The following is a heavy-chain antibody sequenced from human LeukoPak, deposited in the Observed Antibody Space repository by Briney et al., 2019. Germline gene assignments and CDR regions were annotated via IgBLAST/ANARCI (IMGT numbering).Heavy chain of an antibody. V-gene: IGHV4-59*01. CDR2: IYYSGST. CDR3: ASYSGYDKTFDY. D-gene: IGHD5-12*01. CDR1: GGSISSYY. J-gene: IGHJ4*02. Sequence: PSETLSLTXTVSGGSISSYYWSWIGQPPGKGLEWIGYIYYSGSTNYNPSLKSRVTISVDTSKNQFSLKLSSVTAADTAVYYCASYSGYDKTFDYWGQGTLVTVSS.